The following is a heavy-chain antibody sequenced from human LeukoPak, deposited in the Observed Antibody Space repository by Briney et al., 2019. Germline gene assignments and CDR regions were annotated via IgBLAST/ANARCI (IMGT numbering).Heavy chain of an antibody. J-gene: IGHJ3*02. CDR3: ARERQDTIVHSGAFDI. Sequence: GGSLRLSCAASAFTFSNYFMHWVRQAPGKGLEWVAVIASDGSHTFYVESVKGRFTISRDNSKKTLYLQMNSLRAEDTADYFCARERQDTIVHSGAFDIWGQGTMVTVSS. CDR1: AFTFSNYF. V-gene: IGHV3-30-3*01. D-gene: IGHD3-10*01. CDR2: IASDGSHT.